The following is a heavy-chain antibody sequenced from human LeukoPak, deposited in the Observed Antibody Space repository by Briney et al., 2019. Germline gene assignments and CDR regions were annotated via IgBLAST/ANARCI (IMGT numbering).Heavy chain of an antibody. V-gene: IGHV3-21*01. D-gene: IGHD6-19*01. CDR1: GFTFSSYS. CDR2: ISSSSSYI. J-gene: IGHJ4*02. CDR3: ASSSGWIIDY. Sequence: PGGSLRLSCAASGFTFSSYSMNWVRQAPGKGLEWVSSISSSSSYIYYADSVKGRFTISRDNAKNSLFLQMNSLRAEDTAVYYCASSSGWIIDYWGQGTLVAVSS.